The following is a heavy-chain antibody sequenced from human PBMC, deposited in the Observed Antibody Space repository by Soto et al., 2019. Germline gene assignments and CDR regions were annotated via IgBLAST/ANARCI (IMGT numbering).Heavy chain of an antibody. CDR2: VISLFGTA. CDR1: GGTFSSHS. D-gene: IGHD4-17*01. Sequence: GASVKVSCKASGGTFSSHSINWVRQAPGQGLEWMGGVISLFGTANYAHNFKGRVTITADQSTSTAYMELNSLRSDDTAVYYCAREVGYGGFSAALLDWGQGTLVTVSS. CDR3: AREVGYGGFSAALLD. J-gene: IGHJ4*02. V-gene: IGHV1-69*13.